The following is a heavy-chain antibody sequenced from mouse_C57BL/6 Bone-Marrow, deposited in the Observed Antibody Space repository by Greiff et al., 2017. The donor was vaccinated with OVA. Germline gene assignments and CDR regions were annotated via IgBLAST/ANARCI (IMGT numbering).Heavy chain of an antibody. D-gene: IGHD1-1*01. CDR3: ASRGYYYGSSWGFAY. CDR1: GYTFTSYG. V-gene: IGHV1-81*01. CDR2: IYPRSGNT. Sequence: VQLQQSGAELARPGASVKLSCKASGYTFTSYGISWVKQRTRQGLEWIGEIYPRSGNTYYNEKFKGKATLTADKSSSTAYMELRSLTSEDSAVYFCASRGYYYGSSWGFAYWGQGTLVTVSA. J-gene: IGHJ3*01.